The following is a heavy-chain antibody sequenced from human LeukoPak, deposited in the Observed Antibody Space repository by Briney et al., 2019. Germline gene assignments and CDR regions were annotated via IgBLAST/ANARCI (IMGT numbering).Heavy chain of an antibody. J-gene: IGHJ4*02. CDR2: IKQDGSEK. CDR1: GFTFSSYA. Sequence: GGSLRLSCAASGFTFSSYAMHWVRQAPGKGLEWVANIKQDGSEKYYVDSVKGRFTISRDNAKNSLYLQMNSLRAEDTAVYYCARARYSGSYYGGAFDYWGQGTLVTVSS. D-gene: IGHD1-26*01. CDR3: ARARYSGSYYGGAFDY. V-gene: IGHV3-7*01.